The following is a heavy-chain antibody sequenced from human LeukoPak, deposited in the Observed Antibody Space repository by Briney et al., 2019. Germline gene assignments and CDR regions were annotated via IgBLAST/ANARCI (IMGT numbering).Heavy chain of an antibody. V-gene: IGHV3-23*01. CDR3: AKVSATIFGVVIGYFDY. Sequence: PGGSLRLSCAASGFTFSSYAMSWVRQAPGKGLEWVSAISGSGNSTYYADSVKGRFTISRDNSKNTLYLQVNSLRAEDTAVYYCAKVSATIFGVVIGYFDYWGQGTLVTVSS. J-gene: IGHJ4*02. CDR1: GFTFSSYA. D-gene: IGHD3-3*01. CDR2: ISGSGNST.